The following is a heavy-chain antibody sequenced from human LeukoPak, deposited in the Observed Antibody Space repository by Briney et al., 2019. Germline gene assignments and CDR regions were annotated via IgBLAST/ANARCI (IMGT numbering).Heavy chain of an antibody. J-gene: IGHJ4*02. CDR2: IYTSGST. Sequence: SETLSLTCAVSGGSISSGSYYWSWIRQPAGKGLEWIGRIYTSGSTNYNPSLKSRVIISADTSKNQFSLKLSSVTAADTAVYYCAREPYYYESSGYSPYWGQGTLVTVSS. CDR1: GGSISSGSYY. CDR3: AREPYYYESSGYSPY. V-gene: IGHV4-61*02. D-gene: IGHD3-22*01.